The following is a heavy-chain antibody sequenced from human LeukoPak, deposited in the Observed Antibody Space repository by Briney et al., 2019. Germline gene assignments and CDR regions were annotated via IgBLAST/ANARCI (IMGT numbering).Heavy chain of an antibody. CDR1: GVSISSGGYS. CDR3: ARGSFGGVIPMNYFDY. J-gene: IGHJ4*02. Sequence: RTSETLSLTCAVSGVSISSGGYSWSWIRQPPGKGLEWIGYIYHSGSTYYNPSLKSRVTISVDRSKNQFSLKLSSVTAADTAVYYCARGSFGGVIPMNYFDYWGQGTLVTVSS. V-gene: IGHV4-30-2*01. CDR2: IYHSGST. D-gene: IGHD3-16*02.